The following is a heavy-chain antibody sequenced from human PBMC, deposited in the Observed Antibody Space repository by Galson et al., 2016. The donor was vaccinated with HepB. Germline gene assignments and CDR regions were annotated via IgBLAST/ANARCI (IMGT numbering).Heavy chain of an antibody. CDR2: ISLSDSET. J-gene: IGHJ4*02. Sequence: QSGAEVKKPGESLKISCKASGYSFTNYWIGWVRQMPGKGLEWMGIISLSDSETRYGPSFQGQVTISADRSISTAYLQWSSLKASDSAIYYGESHARGYCTGGACYRVDWGQGTLVTVSS. CDR1: GYSFTNYW. D-gene: IGHD2-8*02. CDR3: ESHARGYCTGGACYRVD. V-gene: IGHV5-51*01.